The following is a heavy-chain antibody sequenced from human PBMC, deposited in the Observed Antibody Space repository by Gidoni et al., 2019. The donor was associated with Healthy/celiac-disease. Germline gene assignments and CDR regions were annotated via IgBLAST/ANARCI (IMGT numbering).Heavy chain of an antibody. J-gene: IGHJ4*02. V-gene: IGHV3-21*01. Sequence: RLSCAASVFTFSSYSMNWVRQAPGKGLEWVSSISSSSSYIYYADSVKGRFTISRDNTKNSLYLQMNSLRAEDTAVYYCARDRITVTTAFDYWGQGTLVTVSS. CDR3: ARDRITVTTAFDY. CDR2: ISSSSSYI. D-gene: IGHD4-17*01. CDR1: VFTFSSYS.